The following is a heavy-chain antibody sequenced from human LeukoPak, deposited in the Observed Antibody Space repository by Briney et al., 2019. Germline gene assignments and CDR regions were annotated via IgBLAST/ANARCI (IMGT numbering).Heavy chain of an antibody. CDR2: IRYDGSNK. CDR3: ATVYGDYGGFDY. V-gene: IGHV3-30*02. J-gene: IGHJ4*02. CDR1: GFTFSSYG. Sequence: GGSLRLSCAASGFTFSSYGMHWVRQAPGKGLEWVAFIRYDGSNKYYADSVKGRFTISRDNSKNTLYLQMNSLRAEDTAVYYCATVYGDYGGFDYWGQGTLVTVSS. D-gene: IGHD4-17*01.